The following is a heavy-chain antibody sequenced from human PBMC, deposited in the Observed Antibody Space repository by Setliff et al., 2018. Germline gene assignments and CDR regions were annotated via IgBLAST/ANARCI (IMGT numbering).Heavy chain of an antibody. CDR1: GDSISSYY. D-gene: IGHD3-16*02. Sequence: SETLSLTCTVSGDSISSYYWSWIRQPPGKGLEWIGYIYYSGSTNYNPSLKSRVTISVDTSKNQFSLKLSSVTAADTAVYYCARALPLGFRSALIPWGQGTLVTVSS. CDR2: IYYSGST. V-gene: IGHV4-59*12. J-gene: IGHJ5*02. CDR3: ARALPLGFRSALIP.